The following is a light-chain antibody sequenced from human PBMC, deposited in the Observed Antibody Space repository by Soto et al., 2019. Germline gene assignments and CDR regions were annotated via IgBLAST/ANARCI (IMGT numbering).Light chain of an antibody. CDR3: QQYGNYGT. Sequence: EIVLTQSPGTLSSSPGERATLSCRASQSVRSSYLAWYQQKPGQAPRLLIYGASSRATGIPDRFSGSGSGTDFTLTISRLEPEDFAVYFCQQYGNYGTLGQGTKADIK. CDR2: GAS. J-gene: IGKJ1*01. CDR1: QSVRSSY. V-gene: IGKV3-20*01.